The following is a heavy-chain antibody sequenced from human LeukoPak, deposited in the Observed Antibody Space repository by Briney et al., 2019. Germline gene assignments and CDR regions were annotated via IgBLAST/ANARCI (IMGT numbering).Heavy chain of an antibody. CDR2: IRPSGDNT. V-gene: IGHV3-21*06. J-gene: IGHJ4*02. CDR1: GFTFSSYD. D-gene: IGHD3-22*01. Sequence: GGSLRLSCAASGFTFSSYDMTWVRQAPGRGLEWVSSIRPSGDNTYYGDSVKGRFTISRDNAKNSVFLQINNLRAEDTAIYYCARRGYYDSSGYDYWGQGTLVTVSS. CDR3: ARRGYYDSSGYDY.